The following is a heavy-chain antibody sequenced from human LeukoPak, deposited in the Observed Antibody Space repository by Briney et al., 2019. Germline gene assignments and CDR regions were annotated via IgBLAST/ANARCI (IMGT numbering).Heavy chain of an antibody. CDR2: IDHSGST. D-gene: IGHD2-2*01. CDR1: GYSISSGYY. CDR3: ARVMGYCNIDSCLNWFDP. V-gene: IGHV4-38-2*02. J-gene: IGHJ5*02. Sequence: PSETLSLTCTVSGYSISSGYYWGWIRQPPGKGLEWTGSIDHSGSTYYNPSLKSRITISVDTSKNQFSLKLRSVTAADTAVYYCARVMGYCNIDSCLNWFDPWGQGSLVTVSS.